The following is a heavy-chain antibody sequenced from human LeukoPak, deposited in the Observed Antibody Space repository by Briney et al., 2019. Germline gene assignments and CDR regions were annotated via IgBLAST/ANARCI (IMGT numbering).Heavy chain of an antibody. CDR3: ARGGTYYEMDYYYGMDV. Sequence: GRSLRLPCAASGFTFSSYAMHWVRQAPGKGLEWVAVMSYDGSNKYYADSVEGRFTISRDNSKNTLYLQMNSLRAEDTAVYYCARGGTYYEMDYYYGMDVWGQGTTVTVSS. CDR1: GFTFSSYA. J-gene: IGHJ6*02. V-gene: IGHV3-30-3*01. D-gene: IGHD3-3*01. CDR2: MSYDGSNK.